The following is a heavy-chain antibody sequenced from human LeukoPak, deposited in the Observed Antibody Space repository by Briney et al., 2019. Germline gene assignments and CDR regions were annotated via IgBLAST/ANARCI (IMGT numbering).Heavy chain of an antibody. J-gene: IGHJ4*02. V-gene: IGHV5-51*01. CDR2: IYPGDSDT. CDR3: ARPHYDFWSGYPYYFDY. CDR1: GYSFTSYW. Sequence: GESLKISCKGSGYSFTSYWIGWVRQMPGKGLECMGIIYPGDSDTRYSPSFQGQVTISADKSISTAYLQWSSLKASDTAMYYCARPHYDFWSGYPYYFDYWGQGTLVTVSS. D-gene: IGHD3-3*01.